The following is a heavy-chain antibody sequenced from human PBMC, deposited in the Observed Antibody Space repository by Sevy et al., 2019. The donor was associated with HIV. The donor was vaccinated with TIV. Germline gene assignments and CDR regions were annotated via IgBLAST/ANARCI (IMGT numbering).Heavy chain of an antibody. CDR2: LSFGCGEI. J-gene: IGHJ4*02. V-gene: IGHV3-23*01. D-gene: IGHD2-8*01. CDR3: AREGCTKPHDY. CDR1: GFTFSKYS. Sequence: GGSLRLSCAASGFTFSKYSMSWVRQPPGKGLEWVSSLSFGCGEINYADSVKGRFTISRDNSKSSVYLQMDNLRPEDTAVYYCAREGCTKPHDYWGQGTLVTVSS.